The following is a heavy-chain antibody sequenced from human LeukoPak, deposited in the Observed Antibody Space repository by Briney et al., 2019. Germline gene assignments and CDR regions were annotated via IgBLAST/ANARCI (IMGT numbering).Heavy chain of an antibody. Sequence: SVKVSCKASGGTFSSYAISWVRQAPGQGLEWMGGIIPIFGTANYAQKFQGRVTITADESTSTAYMELSSLRSEDTAVYYCARFGDYDFWSGRGYFDYWGQGTLVTVSS. D-gene: IGHD3-3*01. CDR1: GGTFSSYA. CDR2: IIPIFGTA. J-gene: IGHJ4*02. CDR3: ARFGDYDFWSGRGYFDY. V-gene: IGHV1-69*13.